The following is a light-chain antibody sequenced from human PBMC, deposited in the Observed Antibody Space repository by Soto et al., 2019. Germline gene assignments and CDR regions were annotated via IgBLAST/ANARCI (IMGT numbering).Light chain of an antibody. CDR2: DVS. CDR3: ASYTTSSTYV. V-gene: IGLV2-14*03. J-gene: IGLJ1*01. Sequence: QSALTQPASVSGSPGQSIAISCTGTSSVVGAFNYVSWYQQHPGKAPKFMIFDVSSRPSGVSDRFSGSKSGNTASLTISGLQTEDVADYYCASYTTSSTYVFGTGTKVTVL. CDR1: SSVVGAFNY.